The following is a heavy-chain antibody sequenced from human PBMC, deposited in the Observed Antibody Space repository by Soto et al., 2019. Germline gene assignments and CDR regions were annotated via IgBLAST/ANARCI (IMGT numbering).Heavy chain of an antibody. CDR3: ARGPILVVPAARGDCYYGMYV. D-gene: IGHD2-2*01. CDR1: GDSVSSNSAA. Sequence: SQTLSLTCAISGDSVSSNSAAWNWIRQSPSRGLEWLGRTYYRSKWYNDYAVSVKSRITINPDTSKNQFSLQLNSVTPEDTAVYYCARGPILVVPAARGDCYYGMYVWGQGTTVTVSS. CDR2: TYYRSKWYN. V-gene: IGHV6-1*01. J-gene: IGHJ6*02.